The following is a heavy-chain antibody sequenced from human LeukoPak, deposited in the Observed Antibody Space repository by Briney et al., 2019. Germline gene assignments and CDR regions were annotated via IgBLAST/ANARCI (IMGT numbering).Heavy chain of an antibody. CDR1: GFTFSSYA. CDR2: ISGSGGST. D-gene: IGHD2-2*01. Sequence: PGGSLRLSCTASGFTFSSYAMSWVRQAPGKGLEWVSAISGSGGSTYYADSVKGRFTISRDNSKNTLYLQMNSLRAEDTAVYYCAKDQGYQLLPIELNWFDPWGQGTLVTVSS. V-gene: IGHV3-23*01. CDR3: AKDQGYQLLPIELNWFDP. J-gene: IGHJ5*02.